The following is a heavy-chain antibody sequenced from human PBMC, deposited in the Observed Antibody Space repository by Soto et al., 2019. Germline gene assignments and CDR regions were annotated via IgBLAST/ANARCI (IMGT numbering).Heavy chain of an antibody. Sequence: QVQLQESGPGLVKPSETLSLTCTVSGGSISSYYWSWIRQPPGKGLEWIGYIYYSGSTNYNPSLNSRVNISVDTSKNQFSLKLSSVTAADTAVYYCARLVSAAPPSHNYYYYYMDVWGKGTTVTVSS. CDR1: GGSISSYY. V-gene: IGHV4-59*08. D-gene: IGHD2-15*01. CDR3: ARLVSAAPPSHNYYYYYMDV. CDR2: IYYSGST. J-gene: IGHJ6*03.